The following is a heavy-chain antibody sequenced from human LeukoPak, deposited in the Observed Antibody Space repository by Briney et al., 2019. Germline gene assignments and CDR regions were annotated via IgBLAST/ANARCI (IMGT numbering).Heavy chain of an antibody. CDR2: IIPIFGTA. Sequence: ASVKVSCKASGGTFSSYAISWVRQAPGQGLEWMGGIIPIFGTANYAQKFQGRVTITADESTSTAYMELSSLRSEDTAVYYCARGTVVTAMGGPYYFDYWGQGTLVTVSS. J-gene: IGHJ4*02. V-gene: IGHV1-69*13. D-gene: IGHD2-21*02. CDR3: ARGTVVTAMGGPYYFDY. CDR1: GGTFSSYA.